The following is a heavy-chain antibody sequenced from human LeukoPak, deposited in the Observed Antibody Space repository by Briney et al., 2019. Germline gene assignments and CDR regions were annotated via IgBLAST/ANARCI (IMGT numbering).Heavy chain of an antibody. V-gene: IGHV4-59*01. CDR3: ARGDKTSSRYYYYYMDI. J-gene: IGHJ6*03. CDR2: IYYSGSS. D-gene: IGHD2-15*01. Sequence: RSSETLSLTCTVSGVSISSYYWSWIRQPPGKGLEWVGYIYYSGSSNYNPSLKSRVTISVDTSKNQFSLRLSSVTPADTAVYYCARGDKTSSRYYYYYMDIWGKGTTVTVSS. CDR1: GVSISSYY.